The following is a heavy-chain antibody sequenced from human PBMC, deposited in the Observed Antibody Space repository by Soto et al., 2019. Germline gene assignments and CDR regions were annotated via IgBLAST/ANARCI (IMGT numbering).Heavy chain of an antibody. V-gene: IGHV6-1*01. Sequence: SEHLSITCSISGDSVSSNTASWNWIRQSPSRGLEWLGRTYFRSKWYNDYAVSVKSQIIINPDTSNNQFSLQLNSVTPEDTAVYFCAKGDNLGPKTGYAFDPWGQGIMVNVSS. CDR1: GDSVSSNTAS. CDR2: TYFRSKWYN. CDR3: AKGDNLGPKTGYAFDP. D-gene: IGHD5-12*01. J-gene: IGHJ5*02.